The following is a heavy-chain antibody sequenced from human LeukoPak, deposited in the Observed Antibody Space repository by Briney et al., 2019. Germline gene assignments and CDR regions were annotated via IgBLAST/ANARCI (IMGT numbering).Heavy chain of an antibody. CDR1: GFAFSVYA. D-gene: IGHD6-19*01. V-gene: IGHV3-23*01. CDR3: AKPISGGLAVTADWFHP. Sequence: GGSLRLSCTASGFAFSVYAMSWLRQPPGKGLEWVSTINANSGTTSYAASVRGRFTISRDNSKDTLYLQLNTLRADDTATYYCAKPISGGLAVTADWFHPWGQGTLVVVSS. CDR2: INANSGTT. J-gene: IGHJ5*01.